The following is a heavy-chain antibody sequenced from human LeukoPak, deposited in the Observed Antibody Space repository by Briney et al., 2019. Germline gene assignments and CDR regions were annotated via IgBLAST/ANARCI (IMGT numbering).Heavy chain of an antibody. J-gene: IGHJ4*02. CDR3: ARVGGEYSYGLGYFDY. D-gene: IGHD5-18*01. Sequence: ASVKVSCKASNSTFSGMSWVRQAPGQGLEWTGWINPNSGGTNYAQKFQGRVTMTRGTSISTAYMELSRLRSDDTAVYYCARVGGEYSYGLGYFDYWGQGTLVTVSS. CDR2: INPNSGGT. CDR1: NSTFSG. V-gene: IGHV1-2*02.